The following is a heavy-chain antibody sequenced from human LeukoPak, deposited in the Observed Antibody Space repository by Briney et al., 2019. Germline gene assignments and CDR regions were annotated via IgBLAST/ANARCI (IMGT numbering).Heavy chain of an antibody. J-gene: IGHJ4*02. V-gene: IGHV3-21*01. Sequence: GGSLRLSCAASGFTFSSYSMDWVRQAPGKGLEWVSSISSSSGYIYYADSVKGRFTISRDNAKNSLYLQMNSLRAEDTAVYYCARDSMSLPDYWGQGTLVTVSS. CDR2: ISSSSGYI. CDR1: GFTFSSYS. CDR3: ARDSMSLPDY. D-gene: IGHD2/OR15-2a*01.